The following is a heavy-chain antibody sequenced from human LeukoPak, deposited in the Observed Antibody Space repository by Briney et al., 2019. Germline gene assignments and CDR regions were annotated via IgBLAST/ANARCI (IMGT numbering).Heavy chain of an antibody. CDR3: ARAGPSSSWHQFDY. CDR1: GGTFSSYA. J-gene: IGHJ4*02. CDR2: INPNSGGT. D-gene: IGHD6-13*01. Sequence: AASVKVSCKASGGTFSSYAISWVRQAPGQGLEWMGWINPNSGGTNYAQKFQGRVTMTRDTSISTAYMELSRLRSDDTAVYYCARAGPSSSWHQFDYWGQGTLVTVSS. V-gene: IGHV1-2*02.